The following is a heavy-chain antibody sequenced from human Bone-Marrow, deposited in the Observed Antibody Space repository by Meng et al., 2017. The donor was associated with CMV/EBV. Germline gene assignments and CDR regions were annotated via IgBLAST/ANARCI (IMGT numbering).Heavy chain of an antibody. V-gene: IGHV3-64*01. CDR2: ISSNGGXX. Sequence: EVQLVESGGGLVQPGGSLRLSCAASGFTFSRYAMHWVGQAPGKGLEXVSAISSNGGXXYYAXXXKGRFTXSRDXSXXTLYXXXGSLRAXDMAVYYCARGVYWGQGTLVTVSS. CDR3: ARGVY. CDR1: GFTFSRYA. J-gene: IGHJ4*02.